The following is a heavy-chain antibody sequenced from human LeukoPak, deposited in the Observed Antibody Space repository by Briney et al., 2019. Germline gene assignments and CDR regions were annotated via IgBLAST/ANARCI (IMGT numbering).Heavy chain of an antibody. CDR1: GGSFSGYY. Sequence: SETLSLTCAVYGGSFSGYYWSWIRQPPGKGLEWIGEINHSGSTNYNPSLKSRVTISVDTSKNQFSLKLSSVTAADTAVYYCARAPRHYDFWSGYFTETDGMDVWGQGTTVTVSS. J-gene: IGHJ6*02. CDR2: INHSGST. CDR3: ARAPRHYDFWSGYFTETDGMDV. D-gene: IGHD3-3*01. V-gene: IGHV4-34*01.